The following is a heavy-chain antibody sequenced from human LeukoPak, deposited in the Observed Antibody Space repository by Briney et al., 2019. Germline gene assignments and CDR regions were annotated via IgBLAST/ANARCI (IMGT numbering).Heavy chain of an antibody. J-gene: IGHJ3*02. CDR3: AKDAFDI. CDR1: GFTFSSYG. CDR2: ISYDGSNK. V-gene: IGHV3-30*18. Sequence: GGSLRLSCAASGFTFSSYGMHWVRQAPGKGLEWVAVISYDGSNKYYADSVKGRFTISRDNSKNTLYLQMNSLRAEDTAVYYCAKDAFDIWGQGTMVTVSS.